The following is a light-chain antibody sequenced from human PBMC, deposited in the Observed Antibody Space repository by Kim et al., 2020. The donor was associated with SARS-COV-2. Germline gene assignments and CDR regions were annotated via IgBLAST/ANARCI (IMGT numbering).Light chain of an antibody. CDR1: QSVSSRY. CDR2: GAS. Sequence: EIVLTQSPGTLSLSPGERATLSCRASQSVSSRYLAWYQQKPGQGPRLLIYGASSRATGIPDRFSGSGSGTDFTLTISRLEPEDFAVYYCQEYGSSRSITFGQGTRLEIK. V-gene: IGKV3-20*01. CDR3: QEYGSSRSIT. J-gene: IGKJ5*01.